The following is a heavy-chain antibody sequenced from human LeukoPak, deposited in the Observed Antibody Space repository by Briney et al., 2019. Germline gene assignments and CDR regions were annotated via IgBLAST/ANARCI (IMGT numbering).Heavy chain of an antibody. CDR1: GFTFSSYG. J-gene: IGHJ4*02. V-gene: IGHV3-30*18. Sequence: GRSLRLSCAASGFTFSSYGMHWVRQAPGKGLEWVAVIPYDGSNKYYADSVKGRFTISRDNSKNTLYLQMNSLRAEDTAVYYCAKEAPSYYYDSSGYTPPGYWGQGTLVTVSS. D-gene: IGHD3-22*01. CDR2: IPYDGSNK. CDR3: AKEAPSYYYDSSGYTPPGY.